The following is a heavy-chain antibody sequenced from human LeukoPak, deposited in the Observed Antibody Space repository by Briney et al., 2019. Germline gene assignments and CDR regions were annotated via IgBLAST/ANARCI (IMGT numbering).Heavy chain of an antibody. D-gene: IGHD1-14*01. J-gene: IGHJ4*02. V-gene: IGHV4-59*01. CDR1: GGSIDKYQ. Sequence: SETLSLTCTVSGGSIDKYQWSWIRQPPGKGLEWIRYIYYSGSTNYNPSLKSRVTISVDTSKNQFSLKLSSVTAADTAVYYCARETLMGYNHYYFDYWGQGTLVTVSS. CDR3: ARETLMGYNHYYFDY. CDR2: IYYSGST.